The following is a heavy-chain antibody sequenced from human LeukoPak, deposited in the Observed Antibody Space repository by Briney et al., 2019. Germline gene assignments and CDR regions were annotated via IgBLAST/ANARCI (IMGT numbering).Heavy chain of an antibody. D-gene: IGHD3-3*01. Sequence: SETLSLTCTVSGGSISSYYWSWIRQPAGKGLEWIGRIYTSGSTNYNPSFKSRVTMSVDTSKNQFSLKLSSVTAADTAVYYCARDGTIFGVNYYYYYGMDVWGQGTTVTVSS. CDR1: GGSISSYY. CDR2: IYTSGST. CDR3: ARDGTIFGVNYYYYYGMDV. J-gene: IGHJ6*02. V-gene: IGHV4-4*07.